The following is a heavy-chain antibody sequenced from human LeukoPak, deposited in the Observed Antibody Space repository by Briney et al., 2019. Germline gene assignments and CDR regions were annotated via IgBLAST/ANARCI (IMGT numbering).Heavy chain of an antibody. CDR1: GGSISSYY. Sequence: SETLSLTCTVSGGSISSYYWSWIRQPAGKGLEWIGRIYTSGSTNYNPSLKSRVTMSVDTSKNQFSLKLSSVTAADTAVYYCARDLYYYDSSGYYIFDYWGQGTLVTVSS. D-gene: IGHD3-22*01. V-gene: IGHV4-4*07. CDR2: IYTSGST. CDR3: ARDLYYYDSSGYYIFDY. J-gene: IGHJ4*02.